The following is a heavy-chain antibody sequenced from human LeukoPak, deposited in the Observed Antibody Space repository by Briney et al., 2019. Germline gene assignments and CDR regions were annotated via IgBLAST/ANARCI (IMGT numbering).Heavy chain of an antibody. CDR1: GGSISSSYYY. CDR3: ARIGHEDYYFDY. Sequence: SETLSLTCTVSGGSISSSYYYWGWIRQPPGKGLEWLGTIYYSGSTYYNPSLKSRVTISVDTSKNQFSLKLSSVTAADTAVYYCARIGHEDYYFDYWGQGTLVTVSS. V-gene: IGHV4-39*07. CDR2: IYYSGST. J-gene: IGHJ4*02.